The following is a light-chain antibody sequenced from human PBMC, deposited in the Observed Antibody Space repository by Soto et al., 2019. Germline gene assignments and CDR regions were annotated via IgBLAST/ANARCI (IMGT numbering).Light chain of an antibody. CDR3: QVWDSSSDPWV. CDR2: YDS. CDR1: NIGSKS. J-gene: IGLJ3*02. Sequence: SSELTQPPSVSVAPGKTARITCGGNNIGSKSVHWYQQKPGQAPVLVIYYDSDRPSGIPERFSGSNSGNTATLTISRVEAGDEADYSCQVWDSSSDPWVFGGGSKLTVL. V-gene: IGLV3-21*04.